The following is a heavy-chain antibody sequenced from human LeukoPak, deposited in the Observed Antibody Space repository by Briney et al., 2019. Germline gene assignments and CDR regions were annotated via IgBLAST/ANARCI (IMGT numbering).Heavy chain of an antibody. Sequence: GGSLRLSCAASGFTFSSYAMSWVRQAPGKGLEWVSAISGSGGSTYYADSVEGRFTISRDNSKNTLYLQMNSLRAEDTAVYYCAKDRDSSGYQYYFDYWGQGTLVTVSS. CDR3: AKDRDSSGYQYYFDY. CDR1: GFTFSSYA. D-gene: IGHD3-22*01. CDR2: ISGSGGST. V-gene: IGHV3-23*01. J-gene: IGHJ4*02.